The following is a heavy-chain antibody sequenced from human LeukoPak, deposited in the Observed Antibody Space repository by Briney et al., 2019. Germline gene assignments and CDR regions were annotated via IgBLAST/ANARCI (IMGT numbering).Heavy chain of an antibody. D-gene: IGHD4-17*01. CDR3: ARDTVIDYLDY. J-gene: IGHJ4*02. CDR2: IDYSGSA. CDR1: GGSINNYY. V-gene: IGHV4-59*01. Sequence: PSETLSLTCTVSGGSINNYYWSWIRQPPGKGLEWIGYIDYSGSANYIPSLDGRVTMSVDTSKNHFSLKLNSVTAADTAVYYCARDTVIDYLDYWGQGTLVTVSS.